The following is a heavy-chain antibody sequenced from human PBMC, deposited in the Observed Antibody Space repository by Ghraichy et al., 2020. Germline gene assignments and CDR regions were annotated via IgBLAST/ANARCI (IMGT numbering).Heavy chain of an antibody. Sequence: ASVKVSCKASGYTFTSYDIDWVRQATGQGLEWMGWMNPNSGNTGYAQKFQGRVTMTRNTSISTAYMELSSLRSEDTAVYYCARGLFGKWDGDYWGQGTLVTVSS. CDR3: ARGLFGKWDGDY. J-gene: IGHJ4*02. D-gene: IGHD1-26*01. CDR1: GYTFTSYD. CDR2: MNPNSGNT. V-gene: IGHV1-8*01.